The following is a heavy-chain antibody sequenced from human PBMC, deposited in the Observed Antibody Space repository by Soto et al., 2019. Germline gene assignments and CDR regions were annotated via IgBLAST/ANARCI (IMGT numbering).Heavy chain of an antibody. CDR3: ARVNSARPLSALVAFDY. J-gene: IGHJ4*02. CDR2: IYYSGST. D-gene: IGHD5-12*01. V-gene: IGHV4-31*03. Sequence: PSETLSLTCTVSGGSISSGGYYWSWIRQHPGKGLEWIGYIYYSGSTYYNPSLKSRVTISVDTSKNQFSLKLSSVTAADTAVYYCARVNSARPLSALVAFDYWGQGTLVTV. CDR1: GGSISSGGYY.